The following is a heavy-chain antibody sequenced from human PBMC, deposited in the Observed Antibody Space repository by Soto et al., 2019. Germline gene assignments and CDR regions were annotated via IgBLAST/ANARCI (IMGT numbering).Heavy chain of an antibody. CDR2: ISTYNSRT. D-gene: IGHD2-15*01. CDR1: AYTFDRYG. Sequence: QVQLVQSGAEVKKPGASVRVSCKASAYTFDRYGISWVRQAPGQGLEWMGWISTYNSRTNYAQKLQARVTMTADTFTTTAYMDMSSLTSDDTVVYYCAREGYCSRGSCALYSYNYFGMDVWGQGTTVTVSS. J-gene: IGHJ6*02. V-gene: IGHV1-18*01. CDR3: AREGYCSRGSCALYSYNYFGMDV.